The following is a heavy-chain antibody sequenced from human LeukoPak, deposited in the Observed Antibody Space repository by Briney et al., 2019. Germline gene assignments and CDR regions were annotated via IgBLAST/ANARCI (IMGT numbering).Heavy chain of an antibody. CDR3: AGAPWSGSYADEYFQH. CDR2: INHSGST. J-gene: IGHJ1*01. Sequence: PSETLSLTCAVYGGSFSGYYWSWIRQPPGKGLEWIGEINHSGSTNYNPSLKSRVTISVDTSKNQFSLKLSSVTAADTAVYYCAGAPWSGSYADEYFQHWGQGTLVTVSS. V-gene: IGHV4-34*01. CDR1: GGSFSGYY. D-gene: IGHD1-26*01.